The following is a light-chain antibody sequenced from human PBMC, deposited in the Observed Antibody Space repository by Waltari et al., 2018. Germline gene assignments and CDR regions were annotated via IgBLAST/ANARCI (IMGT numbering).Light chain of an antibody. Sequence: QSVLTQPPSASGTPGQRVTISCSGSISNLGTNYVYWYQQFPGTAPKLLIQRNKQRPSGVPDRFSGSKPGTSASLASSGLRSEDEADYYCASWDDSLSVGVFGGGTKLTVL. V-gene: IGLV1-47*01. CDR1: ISNLGTNY. J-gene: IGLJ3*02. CDR2: RNK. CDR3: ASWDDSLSVGV.